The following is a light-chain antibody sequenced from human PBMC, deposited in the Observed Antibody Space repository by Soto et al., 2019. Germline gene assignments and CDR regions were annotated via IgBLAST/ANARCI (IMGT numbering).Light chain of an antibody. J-gene: IGKJ2*01. CDR3: QQYGDSPYT. V-gene: IGKV3-20*01. CDR2: AAS. CDR1: QSVSHNY. Sequence: EIVLTQSPGTLSLFPGERATLSCRASQSVSHNYLAWYQQKPGQAPRLLIHAASTRATDIPDRFRGSGSGTDFTLTITRLEAEDFAVYHCQQYGDSPYTFGQGTKLEI.